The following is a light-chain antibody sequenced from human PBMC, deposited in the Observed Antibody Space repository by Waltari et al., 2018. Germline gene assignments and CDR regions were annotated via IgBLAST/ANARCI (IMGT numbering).Light chain of an antibody. CDR1: RSISGY. CDR3: QQSYGIPWT. Sequence: DIQMTQSPSSLSASVGDRVTITCRASRSISGYLSWYQQKPGKAPDLLVFGASTLHSGVPSRFSGSGSGTDFTLTISSLQPDDFATYYCQQSYGIPWTFGEGTKVEIK. J-gene: IGKJ1*01. CDR2: GAS. V-gene: IGKV1-39*01.